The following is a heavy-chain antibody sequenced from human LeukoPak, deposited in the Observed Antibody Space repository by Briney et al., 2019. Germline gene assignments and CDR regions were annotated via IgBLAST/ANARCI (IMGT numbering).Heavy chain of an antibody. CDR1: SGSVSSGSYY. D-gene: IGHD3-22*01. Sequence: SETLSLTCTVSSGSVSSGSYYWSWIRQPPGKGLEWIGEINHSGRANYNPSLKSRVTISVDTSKNQFSLSLSSVTAADTAVYYCARYYYDSSGYYYVGYFDYWGQGTLVTVSS. V-gene: IGHV4-61*01. CDR3: ARYYYDSSGYYYVGYFDY. CDR2: INHSGRA. J-gene: IGHJ4*02.